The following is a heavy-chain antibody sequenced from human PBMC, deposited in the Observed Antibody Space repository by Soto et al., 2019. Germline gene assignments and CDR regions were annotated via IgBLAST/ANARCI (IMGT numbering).Heavy chain of an antibody. V-gene: IGHV4-39*01. CDR1: GESISSSSYY. CDR3: ARGAGREETILDWFDP. J-gene: IGHJ5*02. D-gene: IGHD2-2*02. Sequence: KTSETLSLTCIVSGESISSSSYYWGWIRQPPGKGLEWIGSIYYSGRTYYNPSFKSRVTISIDTSKNQFSLKLSSVTAADTAVYYCARGAGREETILDWFDPWGQGTLVTVSS. CDR2: IYYSGRT.